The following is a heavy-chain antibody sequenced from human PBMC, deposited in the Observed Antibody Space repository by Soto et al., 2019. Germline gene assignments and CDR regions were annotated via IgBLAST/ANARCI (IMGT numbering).Heavy chain of an antibody. CDR1: GGTFSSYA. J-gene: IGHJ6*02. CDR3: ARGAGRRYSGSYWYYYYYGMDV. D-gene: IGHD1-26*01. Sequence: QVQLVQSGAEVKKPGSSVKVSCKASGGTFSSYAISWVRQAPGQGLEWMGGIIPIFGTANYAQKFQGRVTITADESTSTAYMERSSLRSEDTAVYYCARGAGRRYSGSYWYYYYYGMDVWGQGTTVTVSS. V-gene: IGHV1-69*12. CDR2: IIPIFGTA.